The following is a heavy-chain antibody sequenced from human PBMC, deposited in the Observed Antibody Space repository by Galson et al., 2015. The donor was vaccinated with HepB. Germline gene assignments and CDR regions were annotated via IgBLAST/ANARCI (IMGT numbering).Heavy chain of an antibody. V-gene: IGHV3-48*02. Sequence: SLRLSCAVSGFPFSGHNMNWVRQAPGKGLEWISYISSSGTTKYYADSVKGRFTISRDNARNSLYLQMNSLRDEDTAVYYCASDYYNSGSYPLNYWGQGTLVTVSS. D-gene: IGHD3-10*01. CDR2: ISSSGTTK. J-gene: IGHJ4*02. CDR1: GFPFSGHN. CDR3: ASDYYNSGSYPLNY.